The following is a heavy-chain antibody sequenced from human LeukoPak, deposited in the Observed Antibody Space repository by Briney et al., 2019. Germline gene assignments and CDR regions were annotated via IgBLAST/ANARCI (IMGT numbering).Heavy chain of an antibody. CDR1: GGSFSSYY. D-gene: IGHD5-18*01. J-gene: IGHJ6*02. V-gene: IGHV4-34*01. Sequence: SETLSLTCAVYGGSFSSYYWSWIRQPPGKGLEWIGEVNHSGRTNYNPSLKSRVTISVDTSKNQFSLKLSSVTAADTAVYYCARGPSIQLWSDPYYSYVMDVWGQGTTVTVSS. CDR2: VNHSGRT. CDR3: ARGPSIQLWSDPYYSYVMDV.